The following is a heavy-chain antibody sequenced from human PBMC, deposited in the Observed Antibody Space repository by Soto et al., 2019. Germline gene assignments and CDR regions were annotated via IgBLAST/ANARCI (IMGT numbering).Heavy chain of an antibody. CDR2: ITASGATT. CDR3: AKDRASGSGYCYDS. V-gene: IGHV3-23*01. D-gene: IGHD3-3*01. CDR1: EFNFSNYA. Sequence: GSLRLSCVASEFNFSNYAMAWVRQAPGKGLEWVSHITASGATTYYADFVKGRFTISRDNAKNTLYLQMSALRAEDTGIFFCAKDRASGSGYCYDSWGQGPLVTVSS. J-gene: IGHJ4*02.